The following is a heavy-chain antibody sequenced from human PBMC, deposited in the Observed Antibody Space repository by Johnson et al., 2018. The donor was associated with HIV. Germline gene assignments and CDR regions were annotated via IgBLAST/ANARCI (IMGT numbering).Heavy chain of an antibody. J-gene: IGHJ3*02. Sequence: QMLLVESGGGLVQPGGSLRLSCAASGFTFSSYGMHWVRQAPGKGLEWVSVVYSDGNTYYADSVKGRFTIPRDNSKNTLYLQMNSLRAEDTAVYYCARVIRAFDIWGQGTMVTVSS. V-gene: IGHV3-NL1*01. CDR1: GFTFSSYG. D-gene: IGHD3-16*02. CDR3: ARVIRAFDI. CDR2: VYSDGNT.